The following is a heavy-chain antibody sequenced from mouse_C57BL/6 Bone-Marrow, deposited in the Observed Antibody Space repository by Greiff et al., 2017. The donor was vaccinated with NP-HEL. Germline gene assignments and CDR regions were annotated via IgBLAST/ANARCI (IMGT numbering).Heavy chain of an antibody. CDR2: IYPRSGNT. CDR1: GYTFTSYG. D-gene: IGHD2-4*01. J-gene: IGHJ2*01. CDR3: APGYDYDDYFDY. V-gene: IGHV1-81*01. Sequence: VHLVESGAELARPGASVKLSCKASGYTFTSYGISWVKQRTGQGLEWIGEIYPRSGNTYYNEKFKGKATLTADKSSSTAYMELRSLTSEDSAVYFCAPGYDYDDYFDYWGQGTTLTVSS.